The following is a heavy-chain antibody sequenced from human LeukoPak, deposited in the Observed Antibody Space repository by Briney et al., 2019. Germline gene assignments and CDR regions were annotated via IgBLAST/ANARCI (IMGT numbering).Heavy chain of an antibody. Sequence: SETLSLTCTVSGGSISSYYWSWIRQPAGKGLEWIGRIYTSGSTNYNPSLKSRVTMSVDTSKNQFSLKLSSVTAADTAVYYCARVLVGATRGGGAFDIWGQGTMVTVSS. J-gene: IGHJ3*02. CDR3: ARVLVGATRGGGAFDI. CDR1: GGSISSYY. D-gene: IGHD1-26*01. CDR2: IYTSGST. V-gene: IGHV4-4*07.